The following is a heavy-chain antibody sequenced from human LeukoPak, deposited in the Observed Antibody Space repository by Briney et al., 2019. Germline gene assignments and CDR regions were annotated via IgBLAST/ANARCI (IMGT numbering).Heavy chain of an antibody. D-gene: IGHD2-8*01. CDR3: ARSGTKTNGVYY. CDR1: GGSISTYY. J-gene: IGHJ4*02. V-gene: IGHV4-59*01. Sequence: PSETLSLNRTVSGGSISTYYWSWIRQPPGKGLEWIGCIFYSGSTNYSPSLQSRVTISVATSTNQFSLRLISVTAADTAMYYCARSGTKTNGVYYGGQGTLGTVSS. CDR2: IFYSGST.